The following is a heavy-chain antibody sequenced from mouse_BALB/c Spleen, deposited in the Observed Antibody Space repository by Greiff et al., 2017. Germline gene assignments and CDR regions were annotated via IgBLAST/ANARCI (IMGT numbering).Heavy chain of an antibody. J-gene: IGHJ2*01. D-gene: IGHD2-3*01. CDR1: GYTFTSYW. Sequence: QVQLQQPGAELVKPGASVKLSCKASGYTFTSYWMHWVKQRPGQGLEWIGEIDPSDSYTNYNQKFKGKATLTVDKSSNTAYMQLSSLTSEDSAVYYCALLYDGSRRWGQGTTLTVSS. V-gene: IGHV1-69*02. CDR3: ALLYDGSRR. CDR2: IDPSDSYT.